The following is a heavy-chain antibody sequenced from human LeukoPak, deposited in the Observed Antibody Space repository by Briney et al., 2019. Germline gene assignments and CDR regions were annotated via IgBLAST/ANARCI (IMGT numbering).Heavy chain of an antibody. Sequence: GGSLRLSCAASGFTFSSYNMNWVRQAPGKGLEWVAVISYEGTNKWYADSVKGRFTISRDSSKNTLYLQMNSLRAEDTAVYYCARFITGPYYFDYWGQGTLVTVSS. V-gene: IGHV3-30*03. J-gene: IGHJ4*02. CDR3: ARFITGPYYFDY. CDR1: GFTFSSYN. D-gene: IGHD3-22*01. CDR2: ISYEGTNK.